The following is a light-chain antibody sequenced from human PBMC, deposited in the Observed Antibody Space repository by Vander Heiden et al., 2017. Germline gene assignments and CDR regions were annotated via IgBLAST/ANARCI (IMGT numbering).Light chain of an antibody. CDR3: YSAAGDTLV. V-gene: IGLV3-27*01. CDR1: VLTKTY. Sequence: SFELTQPSSVSVSPGQTARIPCSGDVLTKTYARWFRQRPGQAPFLVIYKDNERPSGIPERFSGSSSGTTVTLTISGAQVEDEADYYCYSAAGDTLVFGGGTKLTVL. J-gene: IGLJ2*01. CDR2: KDN.